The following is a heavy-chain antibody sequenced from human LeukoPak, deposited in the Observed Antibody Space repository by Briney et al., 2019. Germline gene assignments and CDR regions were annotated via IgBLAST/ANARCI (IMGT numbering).Heavy chain of an antibody. D-gene: IGHD6-13*01. CDR3: ARDLGIAAAQDY. V-gene: IGHV1-69*05. CDR2: IIPIFGTA. CDR1: GGTFSSYA. J-gene: IGHJ4*02. Sequence: ASVKVSCKASGGTFSSYAISWVRQAPGQGLEWMGGIIPIFGTANYAQKFQGRVTMTRDTSISTAYMELSRLRSDDTAVYYCARDLGIAAAQDYWGQGTLVTVSS.